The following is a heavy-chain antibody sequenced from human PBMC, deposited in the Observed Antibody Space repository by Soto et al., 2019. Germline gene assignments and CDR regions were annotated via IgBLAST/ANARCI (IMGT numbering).Heavy chain of an antibody. J-gene: IGHJ4*02. Sequence: QVQLVESGGGVVQPGRSLRLSCAASGFTFISYGMHWVRQAPGKGLEWVEVIWYDGSNKYYADSVKGRFTISRDNSKNTLYLQMNSLSAEDTAVYYCARDRGSSSRYYFDYWGQGTLVTVSS. V-gene: IGHV3-33*01. D-gene: IGHD6-6*01. CDR3: ARDRGSSSRYYFDY. CDR1: GFTFISYG. CDR2: IWYDGSNK.